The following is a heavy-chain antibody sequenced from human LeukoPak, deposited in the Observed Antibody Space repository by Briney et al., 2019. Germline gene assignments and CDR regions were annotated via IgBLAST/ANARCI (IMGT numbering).Heavy chain of an antibody. Sequence: GWSLRLSCAASGFTFSGYSLNWVRQAPGKGLAWVSYITSSSSAIYSADSVKGRFTISRDNAKNSLYLQMNSLRAEDTAVYYCARVRGSYHFDFWGQGTLVTVSS. D-gene: IGHD1-26*01. V-gene: IGHV3-48*01. CDR1: GFTFSGYS. J-gene: IGHJ4*02. CDR2: ITSSSSAI. CDR3: ARVRGSYHFDF.